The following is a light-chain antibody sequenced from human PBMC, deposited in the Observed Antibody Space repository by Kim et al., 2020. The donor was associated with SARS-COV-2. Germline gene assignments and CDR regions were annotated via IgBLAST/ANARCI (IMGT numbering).Light chain of an antibody. CDR3: QQSRTYPYT. Sequence: SVSVGDRVTITCRACQSVSNWLAWYQQKPGKAPKLLIYMVSSLESGVSSRFSGSGSGTEFTLIISSLQPDDFATYYCQQSRTYPYTFGQGTKLEI. J-gene: IGKJ2*01. CDR1: QSVSNW. V-gene: IGKV1-5*03. CDR2: MVS.